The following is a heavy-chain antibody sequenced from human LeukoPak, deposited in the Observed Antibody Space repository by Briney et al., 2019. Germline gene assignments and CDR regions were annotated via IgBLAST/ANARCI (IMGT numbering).Heavy chain of an antibody. D-gene: IGHD3-10*01. CDR2: IYHSGST. CDR1: GYSISSGYY. Sequence: SETLSLTCTVSGYSISSGYYWGWIRQPPGKGLEWIGSIYHSGSTYYNPSLKSRVTISVDTSKNQFSLKLSSVTAADTAVYYCARASGHYYGSGSYYNPFDYWGQGTLVTVSS. J-gene: IGHJ4*02. CDR3: ARASGHYYGSGSYYNPFDY. V-gene: IGHV4-38-2*02.